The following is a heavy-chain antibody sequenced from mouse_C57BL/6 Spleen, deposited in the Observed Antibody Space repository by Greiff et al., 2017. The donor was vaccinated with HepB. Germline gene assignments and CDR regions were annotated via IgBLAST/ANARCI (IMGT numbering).Heavy chain of an antibody. CDR2: ISNGGGST. CDR3: ARPPFPYWYFDV. CDR1: GFTFSDYY. Sequence: VQLKESGGGLVQPGGSLKLSCAASGFTFSDYYMYWVRQTPEKRLEWVAYISNGGGSTYYPDTVKGRVTISRDNAKNTLYLQMSRLKSEDTAMYYCARPPFPYWYFDVWGTGTTVTVSS. J-gene: IGHJ1*03. V-gene: IGHV5-12*01.